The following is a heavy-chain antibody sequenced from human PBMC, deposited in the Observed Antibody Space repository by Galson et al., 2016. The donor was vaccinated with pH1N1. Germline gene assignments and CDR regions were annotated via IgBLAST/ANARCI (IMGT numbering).Heavy chain of an antibody. CDR3: AHREVTITNAFDV. J-gene: IGHJ3*01. V-gene: IGHV2-5*02. CDR2: IYWDDDK. CDR1: GFSVNTSGVG. Sequence: PALVKPTQTLTLTCTFSGFSVNTSGVGVAWIRQPPGKALEWLALIYWDDDKRYSPSPKNRLTITKDTSKNEVVLTMTNVDPVDTGTYFCAHREVTITNAFDVWGQGTLVTVSS. D-gene: IGHD2-21*02.